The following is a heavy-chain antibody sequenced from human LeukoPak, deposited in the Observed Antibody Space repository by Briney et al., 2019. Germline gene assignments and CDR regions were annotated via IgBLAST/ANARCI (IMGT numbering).Heavy chain of an antibody. V-gene: IGHV4-59*01. Sequence: SETLSLTCTVSGGSISSYSWSWIRQPPGKGLQWIGYIYYSGSTNYNPSLKSRVTISVDTSKNHFSLHLSSVTAADTAVHYCAREATSGNWFDPWGQGTLVTVSS. CDR3: AREATSGNWFDP. D-gene: IGHD5-24*01. CDR2: IYYSGST. J-gene: IGHJ5*02. CDR1: GGSISSYS.